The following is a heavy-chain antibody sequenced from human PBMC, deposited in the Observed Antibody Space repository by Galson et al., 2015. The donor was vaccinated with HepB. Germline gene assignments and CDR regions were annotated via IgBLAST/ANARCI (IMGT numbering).Heavy chain of an antibody. D-gene: IGHD2-2*02. CDR2: TSGSGGST. CDR1: GFTFSSYA. V-gene: IGHV3-23*01. J-gene: IGHJ6*02. Sequence: SLRLSCAASGFTFSSYAMSWVRQAPGKGLEWVSGTSGSGGSTYYADSVKGRFTISRDNSKNTLYLQMNNLRAEDTAVYYCATPGISCSSTSCYTVYYYGMDVWGQGTTVTVSS. CDR3: ATPGISCSSTSCYTVYYYGMDV.